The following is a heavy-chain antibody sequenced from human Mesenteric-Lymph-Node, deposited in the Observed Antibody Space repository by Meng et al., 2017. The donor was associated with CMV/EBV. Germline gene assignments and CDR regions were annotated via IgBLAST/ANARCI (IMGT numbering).Heavy chain of an antibody. CDR2: IKQDGSEK. Sequence: ETLSLTCTVSGGSISSSSYYWGWIRQPPGKGLEWVANIKQDGSEKYYVDSVKGRFTISRDNAKNSLYLQMNSLRAEDTAVYYCASNNYDWLGFDYWGQGTLVTVSS. CDR1: GGSISSSSYY. J-gene: IGHJ4*02. V-gene: IGHV3-7*01. CDR3: ASNNYDWLGFDY. D-gene: IGHD3-3*01.